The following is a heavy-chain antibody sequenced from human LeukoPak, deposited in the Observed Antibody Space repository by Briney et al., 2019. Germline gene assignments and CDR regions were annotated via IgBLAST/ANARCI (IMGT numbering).Heavy chain of an antibody. J-gene: IGHJ4*02. V-gene: IGHV4-34*01. CDR3: ARVHGAYPFDS. CDR2: IYHSGST. CDR1: GGSFSGYY. D-gene: IGHD4/OR15-4a*01. Sequence: SETLSLTCAVYGGSFSGYYWSWIRQPPGKGLEWIGSIYHSGSTYYNPSLKSRVTISVDTSKNQFSLKLSSVTAADTAVYYCARVHGAYPFDSWGQGTLVTVSS.